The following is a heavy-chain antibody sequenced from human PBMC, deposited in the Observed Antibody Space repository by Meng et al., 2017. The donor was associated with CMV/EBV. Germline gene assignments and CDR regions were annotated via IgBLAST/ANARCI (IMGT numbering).Heavy chain of an antibody. CDR3: ATCSSTSCYTDDAFDI. Sequence: SAKVSCKASGGTFSSYGISWVRQPPGQGLEWMGGIIPIFGTANYAQKFQGRVTITTEESTSKDYMVLSSLRSEDTAVYYCATCSSTSCYTDDAFDIWGQGTMVTVSS. D-gene: IGHD2-2*02. J-gene: IGHJ3*02. CDR1: GGTFSSYG. CDR2: IIPIFGTA. V-gene: IGHV1-69*05.